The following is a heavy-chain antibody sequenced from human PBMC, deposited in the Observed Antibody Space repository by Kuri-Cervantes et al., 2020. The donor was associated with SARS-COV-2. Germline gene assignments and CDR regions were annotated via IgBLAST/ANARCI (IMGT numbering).Heavy chain of an antibody. J-gene: IGHJ4*02. CDR1: GFTFSSYA. V-gene: IGHV3-48*04. CDR3: ARDLRLGKSLDY. CDR2: IGPSGAPI. Sequence: GGSLRLSCAASGFTFSSYAMHWVRQAPGKGLEWVSYIGPSGAPIHYADSVKGRFTISRDNAKNSVYLQMNSLRAEDTAVYYCARDLRLGKSLDYWGQGTLVTVSS. D-gene: IGHD7-27*01.